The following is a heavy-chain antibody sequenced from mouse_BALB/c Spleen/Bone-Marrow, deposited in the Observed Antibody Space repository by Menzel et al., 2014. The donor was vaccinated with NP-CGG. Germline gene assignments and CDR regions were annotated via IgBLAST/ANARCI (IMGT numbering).Heavy chain of an antibody. CDR3: TRRDRYDYYAMDY. V-gene: IGHV1-69*02. J-gene: IGHJ4*01. D-gene: IGHD2-14*01. CDR2: IYPSDSYT. Sequence: VQLQQSGAELVRPGALVKLSCKASGYTFTSYWINWVKQRPGQGLEWIGNIYPSDSYTNYNQKFKDKATLTVDKSSSTAYMQLSSPTSEDSAVYYCTRRDRYDYYAMDYWGQGTSVTVSS. CDR1: GYTFTSYW.